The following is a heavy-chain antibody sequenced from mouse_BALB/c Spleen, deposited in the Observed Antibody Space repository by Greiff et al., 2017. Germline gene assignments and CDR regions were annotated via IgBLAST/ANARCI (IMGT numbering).Heavy chain of an antibody. D-gene: IGHD1-1*01. V-gene: IGHV5-15*02. CDR2: ISNFAYSI. CDR1: GFTFSDYG. CDR3: ARRSSWDGAMDY. J-gene: IGHJ4*01. Sequence: EVKVVEPGGGLVQPGGSRKLSCAASGFTFSDYGMAWVRQAPGKGPEWVAFISNFAYSIYYADTVTGRFTISRENAKNTLYLEMSSLRSEDTAMYYCARRSSWDGAMDYWGQGTTVTVSS.